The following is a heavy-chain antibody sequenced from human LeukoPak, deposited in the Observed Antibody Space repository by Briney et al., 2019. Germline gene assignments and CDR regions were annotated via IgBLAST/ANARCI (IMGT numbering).Heavy chain of an antibody. V-gene: IGHV3-23*01. J-gene: IGHJ4*02. CDR2: ISGSGGST. Sequence: PGGSLRLSCAASGFTFSSYAMSWVRQAPGKGLVWVSAISGSGGSTYYADSVKGRFTISRDNSKNTLYLQMNSLRAEDTAVYYCAKGNEWLRFVFLDYWGQGTLVTVSS. D-gene: IGHD5-12*01. CDR3: AKGNEWLRFVFLDY. CDR1: GFTFSSYA.